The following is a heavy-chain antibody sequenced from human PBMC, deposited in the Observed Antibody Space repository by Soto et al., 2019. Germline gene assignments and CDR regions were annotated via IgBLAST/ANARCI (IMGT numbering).Heavy chain of an antibody. CDR3: ARHVYSGSYGAPYYYYGMDV. V-gene: IGHV5-51*01. J-gene: IGHJ6*02. CDR1: GYSFTSYW. CDR2: IYPGDSDT. D-gene: IGHD1-26*01. Sequence: LGESLKISCKGSGYSFTSYWIGWVRQMPGKGLEWMGIIYPGDSDTRYSPSFQGQVTISADKSISTAYLQWSSLKASDTAMYYCARHVYSGSYGAPYYYYGMDVWGQGTTVTVSS.